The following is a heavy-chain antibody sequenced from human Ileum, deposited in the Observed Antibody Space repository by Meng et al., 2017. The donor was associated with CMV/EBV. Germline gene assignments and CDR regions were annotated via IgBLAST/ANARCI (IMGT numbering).Heavy chain of an antibody. D-gene: IGHD3-10*01. J-gene: IGHJ4*02. V-gene: IGHV1-18*01. CDR1: GYTFTSYG. Sequence: VQRVRSGAEGKKPGTSVKVSCKASGYTFTSYGISWVRQAPGQGLEWMGWISAYNGNTNYAQKLQGRVTMTTDTSTSTAYMELRSLRSDDTAVYYCARDRAPHDPFDYWGQGTLVTVSS. CDR3: ARDRAPHDPFDY. CDR2: ISAYNGNT.